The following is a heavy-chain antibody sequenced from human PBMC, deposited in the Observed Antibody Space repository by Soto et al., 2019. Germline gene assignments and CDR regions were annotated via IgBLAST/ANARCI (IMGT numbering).Heavy chain of an antibody. CDR2: IVPIYRTA. V-gene: IGHV1-69*01. CDR3: AIDYSDSSGYPRAFDY. CDR1: GVRFGSCR. D-gene: IGHD3-22*01. Sequence: PAKLSWKAPGVRFGSCRSNWVRQSHGKGLEWVGGIVPIYRTADYAQKFQGRVTITADESTSTAYMELSSLRSEDTAVYYCAIDYSDSSGYPRAFDYWGQGTLVTVSS. J-gene: IGHJ4*02.